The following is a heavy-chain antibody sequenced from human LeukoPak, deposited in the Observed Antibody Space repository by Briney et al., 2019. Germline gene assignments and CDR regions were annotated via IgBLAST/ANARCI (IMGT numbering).Heavy chain of an antibody. V-gene: IGHV4-59*01. CDR2: IYYSGST. J-gene: IGHJ5*02. CDR1: GGSISSYY. CDR3: ARLVRDFWSLDP. D-gene: IGHD3-3*01. Sequence: NTSETLSLTCTVSGGSISSYYWSWIRQPPGKGLEWIGYIYYSGSTNYNPSLKSRVTISVDTSKNQFSLKLSSVTAADTAVYYCARLVRDFWSLDPWGQGTLVTVSS.